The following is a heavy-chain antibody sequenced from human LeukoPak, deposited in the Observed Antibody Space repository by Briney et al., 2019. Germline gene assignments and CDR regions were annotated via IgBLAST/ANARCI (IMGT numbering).Heavy chain of an antibody. Sequence: PRRSLRPTCAASGFSFTAEGMNWDRQGPGEGLEWVSCIRRSSEYIYYADSVKGRFTSPRDNAETSVYLQMNSLRAEDTAIYYCASPSSYGDYYFVYRGQATLVTVSS. J-gene: IGHJ4*02. CDR3: ASPSSYGDYYFVY. V-gene: IGHV3-21*01. CDR1: GFSFTAEG. CDR2: IRRSSEYI. D-gene: IGHD4-17*01.